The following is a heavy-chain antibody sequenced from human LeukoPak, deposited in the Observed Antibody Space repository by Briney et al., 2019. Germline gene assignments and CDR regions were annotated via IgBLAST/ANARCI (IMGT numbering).Heavy chain of an antibody. CDR3: ARHHIAAAGYFDY. V-gene: IGHV4-59*08. D-gene: IGHD6-13*01. CDR1: GGSISSYY. Sequence: PSETLSLTCTVSGGSISSYYWSWIRQPPGKGLEWIGYIYYSGSTNYNPSLKSRVTISVDTSKNQFSLKLSSVTAADTAVYYCARHHIAAAGYFDYWGQGTLVTVSS. J-gene: IGHJ4*02. CDR2: IYYSGST.